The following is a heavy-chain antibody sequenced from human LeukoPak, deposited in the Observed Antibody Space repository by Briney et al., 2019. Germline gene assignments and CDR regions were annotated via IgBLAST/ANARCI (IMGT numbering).Heavy chain of an antibody. D-gene: IGHD3-10*01. CDR1: GFTFSNYA. J-gene: IGHJ5*02. Sequence: PGGSLRLSCAASGFTFSNYAMTWVRQAPGKGLEWVSGIRAGGGSTNFADSVRGRFTLSTDISKNTLYLQMNSLRAEDAAIYYCAKDGGSGMGFDPWGQGTLVTVSS. CDR3: AKDGGSGMGFDP. CDR2: IRAGGGST. V-gene: IGHV3-23*01.